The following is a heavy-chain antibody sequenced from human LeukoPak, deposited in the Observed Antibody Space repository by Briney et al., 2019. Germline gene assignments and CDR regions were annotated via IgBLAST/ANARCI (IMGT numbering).Heavy chain of an antibody. CDR2: INHRGST. J-gene: IGHJ4*02. V-gene: IGHV4-38-2*02. CDR3: ARGPAVWGITFGGVIAKGFDY. CDR1: GYSISSGYY. Sequence: KPSETLSLTCTVSGYSISSGYYWGWIRQPPGKGLEWIGEINHRGSTNYNPSLKSRVTISVDTSKNQFSLKLSSVTAADTAVYYCARGPAVWGITFGGVIAKGFDYWGQGTLVTVSS. D-gene: IGHD3-16*02.